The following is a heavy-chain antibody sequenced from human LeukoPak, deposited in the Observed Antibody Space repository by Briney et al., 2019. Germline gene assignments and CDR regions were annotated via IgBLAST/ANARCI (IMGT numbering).Heavy chain of an antibody. CDR3: ARQRSSWYSFWDY. J-gene: IGHJ4*02. CDR2: IYYSGST. Sequence: SETLSLTCTVSGGSISSSSYYWGWIRQPPGKGLEWIGSIYYSGSTYYNPSLKSRVTISVDTSKNQFSLKLSSVTAADTAVYYCARQRSSWYSFWDYWGQGTLVTVSS. V-gene: IGHV4-39*01. CDR1: GGSISSSSYY. D-gene: IGHD6-13*01.